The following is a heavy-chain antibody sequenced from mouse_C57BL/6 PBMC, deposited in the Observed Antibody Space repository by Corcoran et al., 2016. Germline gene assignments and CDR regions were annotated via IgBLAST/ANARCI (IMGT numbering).Heavy chain of an antibody. D-gene: IGHD2-1*01. CDR3: ARGKGNYGRGDY. V-gene: IGHV9-3*01. J-gene: IGHJ2*01. CDR1: GYTFTTYG. CDR2: INTYSGVP. Sequence: QIQLVQSGPELKKPGETVKISCKASGYTFTTYGMSWVKQAPGKGVKWMGWINTYSGVPTYADDFKGRFAFSLETSASTAYLQINNLKTEDTATYCCARGKGNYGRGDYGGQGTTLTASS.